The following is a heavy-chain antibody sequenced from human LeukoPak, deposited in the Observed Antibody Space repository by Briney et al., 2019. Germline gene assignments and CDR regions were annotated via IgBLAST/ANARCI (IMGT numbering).Heavy chain of an antibody. J-gene: IGHJ2*01. V-gene: IGHV4-59*01. Sequence: SETLSLICTVSGGSISGYYYNWIRQPPGKGLEWIGYIYYSGSTNYNPSLKSRVTISLDTSKNQFSLKLSSVTTADTAVYYCARSVVTLYWYFDLWGRGTLVTVSS. CDR2: IYYSGST. CDR1: GGSISGYY. CDR3: ARSVVTLYWYFDL. D-gene: IGHD4-23*01.